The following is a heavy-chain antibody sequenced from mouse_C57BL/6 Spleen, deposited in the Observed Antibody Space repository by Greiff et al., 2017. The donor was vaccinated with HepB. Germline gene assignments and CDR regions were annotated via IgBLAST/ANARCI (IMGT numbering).Heavy chain of an antibody. D-gene: IGHD1-1*01. V-gene: IGHV1-18*01. CDR3: ARDGSSYWYFDV. CDR1: GYTFTDYN. CDR2: INPNNGGT. Sequence: VQLQQSGPELVKPGASVKIPCKASGYTFTDYNMDWVKQSHGKSLEWIGDINPNNGGTIYNQNFKGKATLTVDKSSSTAYMELRSLTSEDTAVYYCARDGSSYWYFDVWGTGTTVTVSS. J-gene: IGHJ1*03.